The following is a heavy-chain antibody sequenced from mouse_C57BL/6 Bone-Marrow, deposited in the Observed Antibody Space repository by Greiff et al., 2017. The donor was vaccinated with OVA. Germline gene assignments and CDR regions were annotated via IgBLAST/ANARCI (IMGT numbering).Heavy chain of an antibody. CDR3: ARGWEFAY. V-gene: IGHV5-6*01. D-gene: IGHD1-1*02. CDR1: GFTFSSYG. CDR2: ISSGGSYT. Sequence: DVHLVESGGDLVKPGGSLKLSCAASGFTFSSYGMSWVRQTPDKRLEWVATISSGGSYTYYPDSVKGRFTISRDNAKNTRYLQMSSLKSEDTAMYYCARGWEFAYWGQGTLVTVSA. J-gene: IGHJ3*01.